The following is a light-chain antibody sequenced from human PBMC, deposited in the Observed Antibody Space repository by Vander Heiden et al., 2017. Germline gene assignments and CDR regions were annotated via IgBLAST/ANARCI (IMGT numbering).Light chain of an antibody. CDR2: RNN. J-gene: IGLJ1*01. CDR3: AAWDDSLSGLV. CDR1: SSNIGSNY. V-gene: IGLV1-47*01. Sequence: QSVLTQPPSASGTPGQRVTISCSGSSSNIGSNYVYWYQQLPGTAPKLLIYRNNQRPPGVPDRFSGSKSGTSASLAISGLRSEDEDDYYCAAWDDSLSGLVFGTGTKVTVL.